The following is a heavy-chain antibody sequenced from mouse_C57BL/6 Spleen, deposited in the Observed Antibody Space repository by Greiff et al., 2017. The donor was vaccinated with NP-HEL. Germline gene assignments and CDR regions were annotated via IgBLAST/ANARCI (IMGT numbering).Heavy chain of an antibody. J-gene: IGHJ4*01. D-gene: IGHD4-1*01. Sequence: EVKLMESGGGLVQPGGSLSLSCAASGFTFTDYYMSWVRQPPGKALEWLGFIRNKANGYTTEYSVSVKGRFTISRANFQSILYLQMNALRAEDSATYYGARYHGTVGYYAMDYWGQGTSVTVSS. CDR2: IRNKANGYTT. CDR3: ARYHGTVGYYAMDY. CDR1: GFTFTDYY. V-gene: IGHV7-3*01.